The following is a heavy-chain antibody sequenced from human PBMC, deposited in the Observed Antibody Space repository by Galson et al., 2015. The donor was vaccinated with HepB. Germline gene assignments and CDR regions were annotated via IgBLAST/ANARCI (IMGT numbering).Heavy chain of an antibody. CDR2: ISGSGGST. Sequence: SLRLSCAASGFTFSSYAMSWVRQAPGKGLEWVSAISGSGGSTYYADSVKGRFTISRDNSKNTLYLQMNSLRAEDTAVYYCADAGPATLVTGYYYYGMDVWGQGTTVTVSS. J-gene: IGHJ6*02. V-gene: IGHV3-23*01. CDR3: ADAGPATLVTGYYYYGMDV. CDR1: GFTFSSYA. D-gene: IGHD2-21*02.